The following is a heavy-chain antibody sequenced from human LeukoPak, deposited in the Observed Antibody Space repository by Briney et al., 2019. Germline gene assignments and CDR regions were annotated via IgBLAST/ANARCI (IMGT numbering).Heavy chain of an antibody. D-gene: IGHD1-14*01. Sequence: SETLSLTCAVSGYSISSGYYWGWIRQPPGKGLEWIGSIYHSGSTYYNPSLKSQVTISVGTSKNQLSLKLSSVIAADTAVYYCARQPDARPGYFQHWGQGTLVTVSS. CDR2: IYHSGST. J-gene: IGHJ1*01. CDR3: ARQPDARPGYFQH. V-gene: IGHV4-38-2*01. CDR1: GYSISSGYY.